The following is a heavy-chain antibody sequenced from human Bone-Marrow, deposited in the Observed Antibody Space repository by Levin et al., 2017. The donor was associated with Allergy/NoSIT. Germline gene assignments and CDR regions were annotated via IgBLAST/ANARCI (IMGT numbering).Heavy chain of an antibody. D-gene: IGHD3-10*01. CDR1: GYTFTGYY. Sequence: PGESLKISCKASGYTFTGYYMHWVRQAPGQGLEWMAWFNPHNGDTHYAQKFQGRVTLTRDTSISTAYMALSRLKSDDSAVYFCARETKLTDAFDIWGQGTMVIVSS. CDR3: ARETKLTDAFDI. V-gene: IGHV1-2*02. J-gene: IGHJ3*02. CDR2: FNPHNGDT.